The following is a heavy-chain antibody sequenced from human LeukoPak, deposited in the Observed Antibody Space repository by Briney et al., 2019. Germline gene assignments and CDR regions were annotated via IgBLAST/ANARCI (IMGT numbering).Heavy chain of an antibody. CDR3: ARHLGIDYGSGWFSDY. D-gene: IGHD6-19*01. CDR1: GYTFTNYW. Sequence: GESLKISCKASGYTFTNYWIGWVRQMPGKGLEWMGIIYPGDSDTRYSPSFQGQVTISADKSISTAYLQWSSLKASDTAIYYCARHLGIDYGSGWFSDYWGQGTLVTVSS. J-gene: IGHJ4*02. CDR2: IYPGDSDT. V-gene: IGHV5-51*01.